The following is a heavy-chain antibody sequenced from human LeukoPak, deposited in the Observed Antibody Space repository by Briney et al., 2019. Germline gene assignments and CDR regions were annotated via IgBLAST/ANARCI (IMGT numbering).Heavy chain of an antibody. V-gene: IGHV3-21*01. D-gene: IGHD6-13*01. J-gene: IGHJ4*02. CDR3: AREGDSSSWYTLGY. CDR2: ISSSSSYI. CDR1: GFTFSSYS. Sequence: GGSLRLSCAASGFTFSSYSMNWVRQAPGKGLEWVSSISSSSSYIYYADSVKGRFTISRDNAKNSLYLQMNSLRAEDTAVYYCAREGDSSSWYTLGYRGQGTLVTVSS.